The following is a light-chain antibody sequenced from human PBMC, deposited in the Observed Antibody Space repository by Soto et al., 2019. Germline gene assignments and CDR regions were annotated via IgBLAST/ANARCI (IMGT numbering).Light chain of an antibody. J-gene: IGLJ2*01. V-gene: IGLV6-57*01. CDR2: ENH. CDR1: SGSIASSY. Sequence: NFMLTQPHSVSESLGKTVIISCTRSSGSIASSYVQWFQQRPGSSPTTVIYENHQRPSGVSDRFSGSVDSSSNSASLTISGLKTEDAGDYYCQSYDGSTPVVFGGGTQLTVL. CDR3: QSYDGSTPVV.